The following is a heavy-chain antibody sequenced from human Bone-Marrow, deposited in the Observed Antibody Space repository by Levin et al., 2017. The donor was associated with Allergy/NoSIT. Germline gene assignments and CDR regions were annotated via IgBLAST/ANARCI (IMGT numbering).Heavy chain of an antibody. Sequence: SGPTLVKPTQTLTLTCTFSGFSLSPSGMCVSWIRQPPWKALEWLARIDWDDDKCYRTSLKTRLTISKDIYKTQVVHTTTNMDPVDTATYDCARVSGSYDGTHDYWGKGTLVTVSA. V-gene: IGHV2-70*11. J-gene: IGHJ4*02. CDR3: ARVSGSYDGTHDY. CDR2: IDWDDDK. D-gene: IGHD1-26*01. CDR1: GFSLSPSGMC.